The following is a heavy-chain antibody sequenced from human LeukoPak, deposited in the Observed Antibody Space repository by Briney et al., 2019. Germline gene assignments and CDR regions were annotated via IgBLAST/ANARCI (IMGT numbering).Heavy chain of an antibody. CDR2: IYSGGST. D-gene: IGHD3-10*01. CDR3: ASLPGGY. J-gene: IGHJ4*02. Sequence: GSLRLSCAASGFTFSSYEMNWVRQAPGKGLEWVSVIYSGGSTYYADSVKGRFTISRDNSKNTLYLQMNSLRAEDTAVYYCASLPGGYWGQGTLVTVSS. CDR1: GFTFSSYE. V-gene: IGHV3-53*01.